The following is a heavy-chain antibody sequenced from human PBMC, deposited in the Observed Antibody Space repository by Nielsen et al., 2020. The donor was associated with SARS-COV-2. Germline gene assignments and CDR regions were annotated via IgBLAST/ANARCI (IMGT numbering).Heavy chain of an antibody. D-gene: IGHD3-10*01. V-gene: IGHV1-58*01. CDR1: GFTFTSSA. CDR2: IVVGSGNT. CDR3: AALAGGSGSSILDKKQAGFDY. Sequence: SVKVSCKASGFTFTSSAVQWVRQARGQRLEWIGWIVVGSGNTNYAQKFQERVTITRDMSTSTAYMELSSLRSEDTAVYYCAALAGGSGSSILDKKQAGFDYWGQGTLVTVSS. J-gene: IGHJ4*02.